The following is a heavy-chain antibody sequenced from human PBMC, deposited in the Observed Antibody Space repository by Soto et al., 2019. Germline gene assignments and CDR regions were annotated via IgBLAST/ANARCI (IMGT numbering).Heavy chain of an antibody. CDR1: GFTFSSYS. CDR3: ARVTAKRGYFDY. CDR2: ISSSSSYI. D-gene: IGHD3-16*01. V-gene: IGHV3-21*01. J-gene: IGHJ4*02. Sequence: EVQLVGSGGGLVKPGGSLRLSCAASGFTFSSYSMNWVRQAPGKGLEWVSSISSSSSYIYYADSVKGRFTISRDNAKNSLYLQMNSLRAEDTAVYYCARVTAKRGYFDYWGQGTLVTVSS.